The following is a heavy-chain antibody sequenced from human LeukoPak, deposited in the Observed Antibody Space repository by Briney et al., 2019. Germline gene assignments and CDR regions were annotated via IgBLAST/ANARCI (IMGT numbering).Heavy chain of an antibody. CDR2: IYYSGST. Sequence: SETLSLTCTVSGGSISSYYWSWIRQPPGKGLEWIGYIYYSGSTNYNPSLKSRVTISVDTSKNQFSLKLSSVTAADTAVYYCAGGGTGYSSSCFDYWGQGTLVTVSS. CDR1: GGSISSYY. V-gene: IGHV4-59*01. D-gene: IGHD6-13*01. J-gene: IGHJ4*02. CDR3: AGGGTGYSSSCFDY.